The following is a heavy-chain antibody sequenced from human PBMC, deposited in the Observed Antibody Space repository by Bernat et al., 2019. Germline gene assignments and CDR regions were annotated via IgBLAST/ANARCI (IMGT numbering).Heavy chain of an antibody. D-gene: IGHD3-10*01. J-gene: IGHJ3*02. CDR3: ARGGSSYYYGSGSSEDAFDI. Sequence: QVQLQQWGAGLLKPSETLSLTCAVYGGSFSGYYWSWIRQPPGKGLEWIGEINHSGSTNHNPSLKSRVTISVDPSKTQFSLTLSSVTAADTAVYYCARGGSSYYYGSGSSEDAFDIWGQGTMVTVSS. V-gene: IGHV4-34*01. CDR2: INHSGST. CDR1: GGSFSGYY.